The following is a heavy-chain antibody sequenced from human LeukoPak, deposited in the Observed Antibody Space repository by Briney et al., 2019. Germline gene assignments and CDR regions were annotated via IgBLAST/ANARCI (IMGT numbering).Heavy chain of an antibody. Sequence: PSGTLSLTCAVSGGSISSSDWWSWVRQPPGKGLEWIGEIYHSGSTNYNPSLKSRVTISVDKSKNQFSLKQSSVTAADTAVYYCARDDSGCENWFDPWGQGTLVTVSS. CDR2: IYHSGST. CDR1: GGSISSSDW. J-gene: IGHJ5*02. V-gene: IGHV4-4*02. D-gene: IGHD5-12*01. CDR3: ARDDSGCENWFDP.